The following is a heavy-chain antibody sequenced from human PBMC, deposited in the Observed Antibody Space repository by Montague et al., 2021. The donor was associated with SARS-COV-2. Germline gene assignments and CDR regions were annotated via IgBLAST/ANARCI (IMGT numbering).Heavy chain of an antibody. CDR2: IYCSATT. Sequence: SETLSLTCTVSGGSITNYYWTWIRQSPGRGLEWIGYIYCSATTNYNPSLKSRVTMSIDTSKNQFSLSLSSVTAADSAVYYCARLRRGTYYVSFDPWGQGALVSVSS. CDR3: ARLRRGTYYVSFDP. CDR1: GGSITNYY. J-gene: IGHJ5*02. V-gene: IGHV4-59*12. D-gene: IGHD1-26*01.